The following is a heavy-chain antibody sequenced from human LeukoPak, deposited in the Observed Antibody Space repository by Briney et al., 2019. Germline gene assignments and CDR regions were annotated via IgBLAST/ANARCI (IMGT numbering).Heavy chain of an antibody. J-gene: IGHJ4*02. V-gene: IGHV3-21*01. D-gene: IGHD4-23*01. CDR3: ARDRGGNSDFDY. CDR1: GFTFSSYS. CDR2: TSSSSSYI. Sequence: GGSLRLSCAASGFTFSSYSMNWVRQAPGKGLEWVSSTSSSSSYIYYADSVKGRFTISRDNAKNSLYLQMNSLRAEDTAVYYCARDRGGNSDFDYWGQGTLVTVSS.